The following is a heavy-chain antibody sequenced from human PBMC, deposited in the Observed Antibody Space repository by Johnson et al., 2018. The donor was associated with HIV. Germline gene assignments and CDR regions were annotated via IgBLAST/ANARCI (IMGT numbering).Heavy chain of an antibody. CDR3: ASTSSGWFYAFDI. V-gene: IGHV3-30-3*01. Sequence: QVQLVESGGGVVQPGRSLRLSCAASGFTFSSYAMHWVRQAPGKGLEWVAVISYDGSNKYYADSVKGRFTISRDNSKNTLYLQMNSLRAEDTAVYYCASTSSGWFYAFDIWGQGTMVTVSS. J-gene: IGHJ3*02. D-gene: IGHD6-19*01. CDR1: GFTFSSYA. CDR2: ISYDGSNK.